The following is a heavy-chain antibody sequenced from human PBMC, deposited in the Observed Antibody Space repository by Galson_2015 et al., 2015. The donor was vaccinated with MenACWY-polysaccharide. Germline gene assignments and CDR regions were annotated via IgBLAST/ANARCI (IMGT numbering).Heavy chain of an antibody. V-gene: IGHV3-23*01. J-gene: IGHJ4*02. CDR1: GFTFNSYT. D-gene: IGHD1-26*01. CDR3: AKGQRWELPLDS. Sequence: SLRLSCAASGFTFNSYTMSWVRQAPGKGLEWVSATTGSGGKTYYADSVKGRFTISRDNSKNTLFLQMNSLRVEDTAVYHCAKGQRWELPLDSRGQGTLVTVSS. CDR2: TTGSGGKT.